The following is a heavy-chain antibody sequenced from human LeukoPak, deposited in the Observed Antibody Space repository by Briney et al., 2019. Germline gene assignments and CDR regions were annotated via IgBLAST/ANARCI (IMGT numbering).Heavy chain of an antibody. V-gene: IGHV4-61*02. Sequence: SQTLSLTCTVSGGSISSGSYYWSWIRQPAGKGLEWIGRIYISGSTNYNPSLKSRVTISVDTSKNQFSLQLSSVTAADTAMYYCARVVGATYVNWFDPWGQGTLVTVSS. CDR1: GGSISSGSYY. J-gene: IGHJ5*02. CDR3: ARVVGATYVNWFDP. D-gene: IGHD1-26*01. CDR2: IYISGST.